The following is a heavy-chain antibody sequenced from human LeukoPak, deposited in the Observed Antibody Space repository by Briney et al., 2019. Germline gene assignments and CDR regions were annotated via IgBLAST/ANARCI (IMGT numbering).Heavy chain of an antibody. J-gene: IGHJ4*02. Sequence: GRSLRLSCAASGFTFSSYGMHWVRQAPGKGLEWVALIWYDGSNKYYADSVKGRFTISRDNSKNTLYLQMNSLRAEDTAVYYCAKDVDYDSSSALDYWGQGTLVTVSS. CDR2: IWYDGSNK. CDR1: GFTFSSYG. V-gene: IGHV3-33*06. CDR3: AKDVDYDSSSALDY. D-gene: IGHD3-22*01.